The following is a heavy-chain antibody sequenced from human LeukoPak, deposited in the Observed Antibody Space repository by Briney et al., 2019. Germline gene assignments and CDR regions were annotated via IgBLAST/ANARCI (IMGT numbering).Heavy chain of an antibody. V-gene: IGHV3-48*02. CDR2: ISSSSSTI. CDR3: XXXXXVVVVAATRPFDY. Sequence: PGGFLRLSCAASGFTFSSYSMNWVRQAPGKGLEWVSYISSSSSTIYYADSVKGRFTISRDNAKNSLYLQMNSLRDEDTALYYXXXXXXVVVVAATRPFDYWGQGTLVTVSS. J-gene: IGHJ4*02. CDR1: GFTFSSYS. D-gene: IGHD2-15*01.